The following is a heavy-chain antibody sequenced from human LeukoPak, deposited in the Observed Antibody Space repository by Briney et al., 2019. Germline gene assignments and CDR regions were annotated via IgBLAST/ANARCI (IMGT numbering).Heavy chain of an antibody. CDR1: GGSFSSYY. J-gene: IGHJ2*01. CDR2: IYYSGST. D-gene: IGHD3-22*01. Sequence: SETLSLTCAVYGGSFSSYYWGWIRQPPGKGLEWIGSIYYSGSTYYNPSLKSRVTISVDTSKNQFSLKLSSVTAADTAVYYCARDRADYDSSGFRYFDLWGRGTLVTVSS. CDR3: ARDRADYDSSGFRYFDL. V-gene: IGHV4-39*07.